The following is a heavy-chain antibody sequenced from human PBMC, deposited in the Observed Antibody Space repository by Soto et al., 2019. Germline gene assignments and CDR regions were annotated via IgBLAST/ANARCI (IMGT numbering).Heavy chain of an antibody. V-gene: IGHV3-21*01. J-gene: IGHJ5*02. CDR2: ISSSSSYI. CDR3: ARDLFPDYGDYYNWFDP. Sequence: EVQLVESGGGLVKPGGSLRLSCAASGFTFSSYSMNWVRQAPGKGLEWVSSISSSSSYIYYADSVKGRFTISRDNAKNSLYLQMNSLRAEDTAVYYCARDLFPDYGDYYNWFDPWGHGTLVTVSS. D-gene: IGHD4-17*01. CDR1: GFTFSSYS.